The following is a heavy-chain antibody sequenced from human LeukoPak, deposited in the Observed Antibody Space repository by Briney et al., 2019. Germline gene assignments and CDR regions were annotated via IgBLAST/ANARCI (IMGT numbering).Heavy chain of an antibody. Sequence: GGSLRLSCAASGFTFSSYWMHWVRHAPGKGLVWVSRINSDGSSTSYADSVKGRFTISRDNAKNSLYLQMNSLRAEDTALYYCARDADYGGAFDIWGQGTMVTVSS. CDR3: ARDADYGGAFDI. CDR2: INSDGSST. V-gene: IGHV3-74*01. J-gene: IGHJ3*02. CDR1: GFTFSSYW. D-gene: IGHD4-17*01.